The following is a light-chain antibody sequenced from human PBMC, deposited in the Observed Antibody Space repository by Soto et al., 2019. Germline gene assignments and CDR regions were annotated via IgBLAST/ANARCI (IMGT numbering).Light chain of an antibody. CDR2: DVS. CDR3: CSYAGDYTWV. J-gene: IGLJ3*02. CDR1: STDVGDYNY. Sequence: SALTQPRSVSGSPGQSVTISCTGTSTDVGDYNYVSWYQHHPGKAPKLMIYDVSSRPSGIPDRFSGSKSDNTASLTISGLQAEDEGDYYCCSYAGDYTWVFGGGTKLTVL. V-gene: IGLV2-11*01.